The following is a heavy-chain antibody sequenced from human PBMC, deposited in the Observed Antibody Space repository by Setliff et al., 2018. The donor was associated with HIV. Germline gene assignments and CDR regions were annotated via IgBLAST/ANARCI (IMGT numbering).Heavy chain of an antibody. CDR3: VRRDVSFLFGQFDS. V-gene: IGHV4-38-2*02. J-gene: IGHJ4*02. CDR1: GYSISSGYY. Sequence: SETLSLTCTVSGYSISSGYYWGWIRQPPGKGLECLGNIYDGGTTYHNPSLKGRVTISIDTSKAQFSLKLISVTAADTAVYYCVRRDVSFLFGQFDSWGQGILVTVS. CDR2: IYDGGTT. D-gene: IGHD3-10*02.